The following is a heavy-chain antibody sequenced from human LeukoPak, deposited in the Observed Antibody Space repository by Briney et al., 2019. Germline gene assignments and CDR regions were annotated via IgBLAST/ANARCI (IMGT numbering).Heavy chain of an antibody. V-gene: IGHV4-59*01. CDR3: ARDYYDSSGYYYWFDP. D-gene: IGHD3-22*01. Sequence: SETLSLTCTDSGGSISSYYWSWIRQPPGKGLEWIGYIYYSGSTNYNPSLKSRVTISVDTSKNQFSLKLSSVTAADTAVYYCARDYYDSSGYYYWFDPWGQGTLVTVSS. J-gene: IGHJ5*02. CDR1: GGSISSYY. CDR2: IYYSGST.